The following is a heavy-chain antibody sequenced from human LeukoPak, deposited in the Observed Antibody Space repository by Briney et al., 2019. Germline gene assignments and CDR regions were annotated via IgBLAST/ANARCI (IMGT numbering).Heavy chain of an antibody. CDR2: IDPSDSYT. Sequence: GESLRISGKGSGYSFTSYWISWVRQMLGKGLEWMGRIDPSDSYTNYSPSFRGHVTISANKSISTAYMQWSSLKASDTAMYYCARQVTMVRGVIGFDPWGQGTLVTVSS. D-gene: IGHD3-10*01. V-gene: IGHV5-10-1*01. CDR1: GYSFTSYW. J-gene: IGHJ5*02. CDR3: ARQVTMVRGVIGFDP.